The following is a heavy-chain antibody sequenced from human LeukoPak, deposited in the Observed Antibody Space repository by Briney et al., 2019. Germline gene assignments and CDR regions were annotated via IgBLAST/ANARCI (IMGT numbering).Heavy chain of an antibody. CDR1: GFAFDEHG. V-gene: IGHV3-20*04. Sequence: GGSLRLSCTASGFAFDEHGMTWVRHVPGKGLEWVSGINWSGGSTGYADPLRGRLTISRDNAKNSLYLQMDSLRAEDTALYYCARAPITSPFYFDYWGQGTLVTVSS. J-gene: IGHJ4*02. CDR2: INWSGGST. D-gene: IGHD2-2*01. CDR3: ARAPITSPFYFDY.